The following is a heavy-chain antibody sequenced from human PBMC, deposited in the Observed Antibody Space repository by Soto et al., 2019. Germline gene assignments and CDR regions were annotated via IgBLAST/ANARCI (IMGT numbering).Heavy chain of an antibody. CDR2: ISYDGNHE. D-gene: IGHD6-19*01. V-gene: IGHV3-30-3*01. J-gene: IGHJ4*02. Sequence: QVHLVESGGGVVQPGRSLRLSCAVSGFIFTTYAMHWVRQAPGKGLEWEAVISYDGNHEYYADSVRGRFPISRDNSKNTLYLQMDSLRADDTALYYCARSSVAGTWGYYFDYWGQGALVTVSS. CDR1: GFIFTTYA. CDR3: ARSSVAGTWGYYFDY.